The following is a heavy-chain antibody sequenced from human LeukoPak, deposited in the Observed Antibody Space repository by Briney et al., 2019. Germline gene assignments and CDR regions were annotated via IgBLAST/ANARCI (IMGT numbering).Heavy chain of an antibody. J-gene: IGHJ4*02. D-gene: IGHD4-17*01. CDR1: GFTLRSYS. CDR3: TTDRTVTTRGQYY. CDR2: IKSKTDGGTT. Sequence: GGALRFFWSASGFTLRSYSLDLVRPAPREGLEWVGRIKSKTDGGTTDYAAPVKGRFTISRDDSKNTLYLQMNSLKTEDTAVYYCTTDRTVTTRGQYYWGQGTLVTVSS. V-gene: IGHV3-15*01.